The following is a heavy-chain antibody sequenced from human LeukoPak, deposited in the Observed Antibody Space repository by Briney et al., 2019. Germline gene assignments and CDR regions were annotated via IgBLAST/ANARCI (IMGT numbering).Heavy chain of an antibody. CDR3: ARAHSGSYFFDY. J-gene: IGHJ4*02. V-gene: IGHV3-33*01. CDR1: GFTFSSYG. D-gene: IGHD1-26*01. Sequence: PGGSLRLSCVASGFTFSSYGMHWVRQAPGKGLEWVAVIWYDGSNKYYADSVKGRFTISRDNSKNTLYLQMNSLRAEDTAVYYCARAHSGSYFFDYWGQGTLVTVSS. CDR2: IWYDGSNK.